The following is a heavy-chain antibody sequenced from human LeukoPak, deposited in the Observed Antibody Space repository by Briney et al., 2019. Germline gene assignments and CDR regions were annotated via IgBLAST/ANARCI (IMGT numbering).Heavy chain of an antibody. D-gene: IGHD3-22*01. J-gene: IGHJ4*02. V-gene: IGHV3-30-3*01. CDR3: ARAVPKYYYDSSGSGMFDY. Sequence: GGSLRLSCAASGFTFSSYAMHWVRQAPGKGLEWVAVISYDGSNKYYADSVKGRFTISRDNSKNTLYLQMNSLRAEDTAVYYCARAVPKYYYDSSGSGMFDYWGQGTLVTVSS. CDR2: ISYDGSNK. CDR1: GFTFSSYA.